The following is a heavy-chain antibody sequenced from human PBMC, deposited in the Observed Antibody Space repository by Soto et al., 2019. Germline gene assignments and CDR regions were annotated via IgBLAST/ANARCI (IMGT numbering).Heavy chain of an antibody. J-gene: IGHJ5*02. D-gene: IGHD3-10*01. CDR1: GGCISSGDYY. CDR2: IYYSGST. V-gene: IGHV4-31*03. CDR3: ARGSPLARVPGWFDP. Sequence: KTSETLSLTCTVSGGCISSGDYYWSWIRQHPGKGLEWIGYIYYSGSTYYNPSLKSRVSISKDTSKNQFSLKLSSVTVADTAVYYCARGSPLARVPGWFDPWGKGTLVTVSS.